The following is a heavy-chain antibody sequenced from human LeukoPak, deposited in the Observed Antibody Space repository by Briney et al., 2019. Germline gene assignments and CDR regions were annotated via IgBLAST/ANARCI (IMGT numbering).Heavy chain of an antibody. CDR2: IYYSGST. Sequence: PSETLSLTCTVSGGSISSSSYYWGWVRQPPGKGLEWIGSIYYSGSTYYNPSLKSRVTISVDTSKNQFSLKLSSVTAADTAVYYCARDYYGSGSYLYPTSTQNWFDPWGQGPLVTVSS. J-gene: IGHJ5*02. CDR1: GGSISSSSYY. D-gene: IGHD3-10*01. V-gene: IGHV4-39*07. CDR3: ARDYYGSGSYLYPTSTQNWFDP.